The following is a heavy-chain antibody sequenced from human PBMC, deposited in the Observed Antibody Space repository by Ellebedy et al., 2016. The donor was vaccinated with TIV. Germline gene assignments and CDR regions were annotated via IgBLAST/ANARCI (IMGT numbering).Heavy chain of an antibody. CDR2: ISGSGGST. J-gene: IGHJ4*02. CDR3: AKAFYYDYIWGSYRYIPYFDY. V-gene: IGHV3-23*01. CDR1: GFTFSSYA. Sequence: GESLKISXAASGFTFSSYAMSWVRQAPGKGLGWVSGISGSGGSTDYADSVKGRFTISRDNSKNTLYLQMNSLRAEDTAVYYCAKAFYYDYIWGSYRYIPYFDYWGQGTLVTVSS. D-gene: IGHD3-16*02.